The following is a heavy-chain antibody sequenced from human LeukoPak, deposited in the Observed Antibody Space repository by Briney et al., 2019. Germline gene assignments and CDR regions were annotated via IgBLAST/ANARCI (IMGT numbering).Heavy chain of an antibody. J-gene: IGHJ4*02. CDR1: GFTFSSYA. Sequence: PGGSLRLSCAASGFTFSSYAMHWVRQAPGKGLEYVSAISSNGGSTYYANSVKGRFTIFRDNSKNMLYLQMGSLRAEDMAVYYCARQATRIAAAGTSIDYWGQGTLVTVSS. D-gene: IGHD6-13*01. CDR3: ARQATRIAAAGTSIDY. CDR2: ISSNGGST. V-gene: IGHV3-64*01.